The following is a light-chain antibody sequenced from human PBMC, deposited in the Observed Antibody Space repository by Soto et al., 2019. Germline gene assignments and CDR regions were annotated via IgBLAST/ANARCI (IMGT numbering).Light chain of an antibody. J-gene: IGKJ1*01. CDR1: QDIGNE. CDR3: QQSYSTFWT. V-gene: IGKV1-39*01. CDR2: AAS. Sequence: DIQMTQSPSSLSASVGDRVTITCRASQDIGNELGWFQQKPGRAPKRLIYAASSLQSGVPSRFSGSGSGTDFTLTISSLQPEDFATYYCQQSYSTFWTFGQGTKVDIK.